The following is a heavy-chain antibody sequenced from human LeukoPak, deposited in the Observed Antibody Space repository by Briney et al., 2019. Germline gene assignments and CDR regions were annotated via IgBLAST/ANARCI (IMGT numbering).Heavy chain of an antibody. D-gene: IGHD6-6*01. CDR2: IYPGDSDT. V-gene: IGHV5-51*01. J-gene: IGHJ4*02. CDR1: GYSFTSYW. Sequence: PGESLKISCKGSGYSFTSYWIGWVRQMPGKGLEWMGIIYPGDSDTRYSPSFQGQVTISVDKSISTAYLEWSSLKTSDTAMYYCARLSSSSSRSPFDYWGQGTLVTVSS. CDR3: ARLSSSSSRSPFDY.